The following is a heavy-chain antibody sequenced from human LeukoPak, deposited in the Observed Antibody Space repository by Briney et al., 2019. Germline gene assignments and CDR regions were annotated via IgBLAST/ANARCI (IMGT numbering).Heavy chain of an antibody. CDR2: IYSGGST. D-gene: IGHD1-26*01. J-gene: IGHJ4*02. CDR1: GFTVSSNY. CDR3: ARAGGVGATHKFDY. Sequence: GGSLRLSCAASGFTVSSNYMSWVRQAPGKGLEWISAIYSGGSTYYADSVKGRFTISRDNLKNTLYLQMNSLRAEDTAVYYCARAGGVGATHKFDYWGQGTLVTVSS. V-gene: IGHV3-66*01.